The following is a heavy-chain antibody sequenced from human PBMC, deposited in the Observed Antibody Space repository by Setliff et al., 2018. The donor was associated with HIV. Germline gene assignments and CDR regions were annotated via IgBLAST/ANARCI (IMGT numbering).Heavy chain of an antibody. CDR2: IYPNTGGT. CDR1: GFTFTDFY. V-gene: IGHV1-2*02. D-gene: IGHD5-12*01. J-gene: IGHJ4*02. CDR3: ARGKTWLRFLDY. Sequence: ASVKVSCKASGFTFTDFYFHWVQQAPGKGLEWVGWIYPNTGGTNYAQKFQGRVTMTRDTSISTAYMELSRLRSDDTAVYYCARGKTWLRFLDYWGQGQWSPSPQ.